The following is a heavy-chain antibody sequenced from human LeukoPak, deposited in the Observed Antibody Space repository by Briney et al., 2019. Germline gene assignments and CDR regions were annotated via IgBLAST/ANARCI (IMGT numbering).Heavy chain of an antibody. CDR3: ARGGSSCFDS. CDR2: ISGSGGST. CDR1: GFTFSSYA. D-gene: IGHD6-13*01. Sequence: PGGSLRLSCAASGFTFSSYAMSWVRQAPGKGLEWVSAISGSGGSTYYADSVKGRFTISRDNSKNTLYLRMNSLRAEDTAVYYCARGGSSCFDSWGQGTLVTVSS. J-gene: IGHJ4*02. V-gene: IGHV3-23*01.